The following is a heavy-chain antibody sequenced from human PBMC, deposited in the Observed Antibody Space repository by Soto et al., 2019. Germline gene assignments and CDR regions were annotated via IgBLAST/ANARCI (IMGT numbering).Heavy chain of an antibody. D-gene: IGHD3-9*01. CDR1: GGSISSYY. J-gene: IGHJ3*02. V-gene: IGHV4-59*01. CDR2: IYYSGST. CDR3: ARTYYDILTGYYAFDI. Sequence: PSETLSLTCTVSGGSISSYYWSWIRQPPGKGLEWIGYIYYSGSTNYNPSLKSRATISVDTSKNQFSLKLSSVTAADTAVYYCARTYYDILTGYYAFDIWGQGTMVTVSS.